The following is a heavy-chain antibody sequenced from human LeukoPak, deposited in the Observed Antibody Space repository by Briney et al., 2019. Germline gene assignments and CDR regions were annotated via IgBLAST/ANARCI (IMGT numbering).Heavy chain of an antibody. CDR3: ARQTGYSSGWYGGTYGMDV. CDR1: GFTFSSYG. V-gene: IGHV3-33*01. D-gene: IGHD6-19*01. CDR2: IWYDGSNK. Sequence: GGSLRLSCAASGFTFSSYGMHWVRQAPGKGLEWVAVIWYDGSNKYYADSVKGRFTISRDNSKNTLYLQMNSLRAEDTAVYYCARQTGYSSGWYGGTYGMDVWGQGTTVTVSS. J-gene: IGHJ6*02.